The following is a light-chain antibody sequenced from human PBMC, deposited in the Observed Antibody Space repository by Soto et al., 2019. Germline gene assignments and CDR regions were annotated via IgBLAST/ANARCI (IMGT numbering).Light chain of an antibody. CDR3: QQRSNWTQT. V-gene: IGKV3-11*01. CDR1: QSVSSY. CDR2: DAS. Sequence: EIVLTQSPATRSLSPGERATLSCRASQSVSSYLAWYQQKPGQAPRLLIYDASNRATGIPARFSGSVSGTDGTITISSLKYEDCSVYYCQQRSNWTQTFGQGTKVDIK. J-gene: IGKJ1*01.